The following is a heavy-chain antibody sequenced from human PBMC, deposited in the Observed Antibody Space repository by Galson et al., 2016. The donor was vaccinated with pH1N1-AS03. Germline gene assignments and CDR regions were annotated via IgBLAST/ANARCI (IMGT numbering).Heavy chain of an antibody. J-gene: IGHJ6*03. CDR2: INQDENEK. D-gene: IGHD2-21*02. V-gene: IGHV3-7*03. Sequence: SLRLSCAASGFTFESYWMSWVRQAPGKGLEWVANINQDENEKYCVDSVKGRFTISRDNAKNSLYLEMNSLRAEDTALYYCARESTGTEHIVVVTGRYGYYYMDVWGRGTTVTVSS. CDR3: ARESTGTEHIVVVTGRYGYYYMDV. CDR1: GFTFESYW.